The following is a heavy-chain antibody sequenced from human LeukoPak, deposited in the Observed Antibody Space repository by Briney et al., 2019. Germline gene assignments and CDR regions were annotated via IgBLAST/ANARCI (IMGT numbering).Heavy chain of an antibody. V-gene: IGHV3-15*01. CDR1: GFTFSNAW. D-gene: IGHD1-1*01. Sequence: PGGSLRLSCAASGFTFSNAWMTWVRQAPGKGLEWVGRIKSKSDGGTTDYAAPVKGRFTISRDDSKDTLYLQMNSLRAEDTAVYYCAKESGPKGYAFDIWGQGTMVTVSS. CDR3: AKESGPKGYAFDI. CDR2: IKSKSDGGTT. J-gene: IGHJ3*02.